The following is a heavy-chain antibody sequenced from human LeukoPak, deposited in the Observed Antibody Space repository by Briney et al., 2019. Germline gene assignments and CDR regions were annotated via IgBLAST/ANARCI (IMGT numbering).Heavy chain of an antibody. D-gene: IGHD2-15*01. J-gene: IGHJ3*02. CDR3: ARTHCSGGSCYRDAFDI. V-gene: IGHV4-59*08. CDR2: IYYSGST. Sequence: SETLSLTCTVSGGSISSYYWSWIRQPPGKGLEWIGYIYYSGSTNYNPSLKSRVTISVDTSKNQFSLKLSSVTAADTAVYYCARTHCSGGSCYRDAFDIWGQGTMVTVSS. CDR1: GGSISSYY.